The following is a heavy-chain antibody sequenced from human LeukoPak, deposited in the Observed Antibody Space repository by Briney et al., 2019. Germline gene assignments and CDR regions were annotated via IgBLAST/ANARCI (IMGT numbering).Heavy chain of an antibody. V-gene: IGHV4-39*01. CDR1: GGSISSSSYY. CDR2: IYYSGST. D-gene: IGHD6-19*01. CDR3: ARVPSYSSGWYRSVY. Sequence: SETLSLTCTVSGGSISSSSYYWGWIRQPPGTGLEWIGSIYYSGSTYYNPSLKSRVTISVDTSKNQFSLKLSSVTAADTAVYYCARVPSYSSGWYRSVYWGQGTLVTVSS. J-gene: IGHJ4*02.